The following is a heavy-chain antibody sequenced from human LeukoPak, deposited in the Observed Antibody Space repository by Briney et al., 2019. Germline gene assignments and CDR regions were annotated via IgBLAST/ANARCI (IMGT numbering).Heavy chain of an antibody. CDR2: ISGSGGST. J-gene: IGHJ4*02. D-gene: IGHD6-13*01. CDR1: GFTFSSYA. V-gene: IGHV3-23*01. Sequence: GGSLRLPCAASGFTFSSYAMSWVRQAPGKGLEWVSVISGSGGSTYYADSVKGRFTISRDNSQNTLYLQMNSLRAEDTAVYYCAKDSIPAAGDLDYWGQGTLVTVSS. CDR3: AKDSIPAAGDLDY.